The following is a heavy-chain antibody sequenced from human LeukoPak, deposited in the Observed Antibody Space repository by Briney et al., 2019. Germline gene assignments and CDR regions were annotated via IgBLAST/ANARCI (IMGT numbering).Heavy chain of an antibody. CDR3: ARRAGAYSHPYDY. Sequence: GESLRLSCAASGFTFSSYGMHWVRQAPGKGLEWVAVISYDGSNKYYADSVKGRFTISRDNSKNTLYLQMNSLRAEDTAVYYCARRAGAYSHPYDYWGQGTLVTVSS. CDR1: GFTFSSYG. CDR2: ISYDGSNK. D-gene: IGHD4/OR15-4a*01. J-gene: IGHJ4*02. V-gene: IGHV3-30*03.